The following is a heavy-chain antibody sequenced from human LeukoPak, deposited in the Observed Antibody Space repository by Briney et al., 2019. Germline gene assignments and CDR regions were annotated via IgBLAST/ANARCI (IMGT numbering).Heavy chain of an antibody. CDR3: TTGYEHSDFDY. J-gene: IGHJ4*02. D-gene: IGHD3-3*02. CDR2: IKSKIDGGTP. Sequence: GGSLRLSCAASGFTFTNARMGWVRQAPGKGLEWVGLIKSKIDGGTPDYAAPVKGRFTISRDDSKHTLYLQMNSLRSEDTGVYYCTTGYEHSDFDYWGQGTLVTVSS. V-gene: IGHV3-15*01. CDR1: GFTFTNAR.